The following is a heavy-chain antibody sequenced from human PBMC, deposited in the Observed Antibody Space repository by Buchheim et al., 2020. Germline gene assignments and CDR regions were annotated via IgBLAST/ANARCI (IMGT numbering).Heavy chain of an antibody. CDR2: ISRSSRTI. Sequence: EVQLVESGGGLVQPGGSLRLSCAASGFTFSSYSMNWVRQAPGKGLEWVSYISRSSRTIYYADSVKGRFTISRDNDKSSLYLQMNSLRAGDTAVYYCARETYNSGSYSDYWGQGTL. D-gene: IGHD1-26*01. CDR3: ARETYNSGSYSDY. CDR1: GFTFSSYS. J-gene: IGHJ4*02. V-gene: IGHV3-48*01.